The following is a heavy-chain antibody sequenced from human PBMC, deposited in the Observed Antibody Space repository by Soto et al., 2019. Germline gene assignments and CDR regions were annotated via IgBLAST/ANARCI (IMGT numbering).Heavy chain of an antibody. D-gene: IGHD2-15*01. J-gene: IGHJ1*01. V-gene: IGHV3-23*01. Sequence: EVQLLESGGGLGQPGGALRLSCAASGFTFSSHAMCWVRHSPGKGLEWLSGISGGAGGAYYADSVKGRFTISRDNSKNTLYLQRYSKRAEDTDLYYGARDLWWYLHGGQCALVTVSS. CDR2: ISGGAGGA. CDR3: ARDLWWYLH. CDR1: GFTFSSHA.